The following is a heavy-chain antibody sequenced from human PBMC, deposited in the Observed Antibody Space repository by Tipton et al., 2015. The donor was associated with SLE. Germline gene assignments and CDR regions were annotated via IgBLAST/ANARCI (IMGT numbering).Heavy chain of an antibody. D-gene: IGHD6-19*01. Sequence: SCAASGFTFSSYGMHWVRQAPGKGLEWMGGIIPIFGTANYAQKFQGRVTITADESTSTAYMELSSLRSEDTAVYYCATPGSSGWYYFDLWGRGTLVTVSS. CDR2: IIPIFGTA. CDR3: ATPGSSGWYYFDL. J-gene: IGHJ2*01. CDR1: GFTFSSYG. V-gene: IGHV1-69*01.